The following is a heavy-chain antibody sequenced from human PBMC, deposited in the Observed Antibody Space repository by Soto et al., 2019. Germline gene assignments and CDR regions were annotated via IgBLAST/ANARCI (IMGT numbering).Heavy chain of an antibody. D-gene: IGHD5-12*01. Sequence: ETLSLTCAVYGGSFSGYYWSWIRQPPGKGLEWIGEINHSGSTNYNPSLKSRVTISVDTSKNQFSLKLSSVTAADTAVYYCARVGGGDSGYDLLDYWGQGTLVTVSS. CDR1: GGSFSGYY. V-gene: IGHV4-34*01. CDR2: INHSGST. CDR3: ARVGGGDSGYDLLDY. J-gene: IGHJ4*02.